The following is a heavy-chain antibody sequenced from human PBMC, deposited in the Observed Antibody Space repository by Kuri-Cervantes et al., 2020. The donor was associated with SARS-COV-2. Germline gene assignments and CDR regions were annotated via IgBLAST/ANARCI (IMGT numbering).Heavy chain of an antibody. J-gene: IGHJ6*02. Sequence: ASVKVSCKASGYTFTSYAMHWVRQAPGQRLDWMGWINAGNGNTKYSQKFQGRVTITRDTSASTAYMELSSQRSEDTAVYYCARGGWLGRYYYYGMDVWGQGTTVTVSS. CDR1: GYTFTSYA. V-gene: IGHV1-3*01. D-gene: IGHD6-19*01. CDR3: ARGGWLGRYYYYGMDV. CDR2: INAGNGNT.